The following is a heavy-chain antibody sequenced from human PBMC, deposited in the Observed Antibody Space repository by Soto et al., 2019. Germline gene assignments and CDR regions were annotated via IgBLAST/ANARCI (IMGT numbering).Heavy chain of an antibody. Sequence: QPGGSLRLSCAASGFTFSSYGMHWVRQAPGKGLEWVAVISYDGSNKYYADSVKGRFTISRDNSKNTLYLQMNSLRAEDTAVYYCAKGQSGSSTSDHGMDVWGQGTTVTVSS. CDR1: GFTFSSYG. D-gene: IGHD2-2*01. J-gene: IGHJ6*02. V-gene: IGHV3-30*18. CDR2: ISYDGSNK. CDR3: AKGQSGSSTSDHGMDV.